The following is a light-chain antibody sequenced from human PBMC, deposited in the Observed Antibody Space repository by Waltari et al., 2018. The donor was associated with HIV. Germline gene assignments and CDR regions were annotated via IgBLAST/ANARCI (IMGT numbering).Light chain of an antibody. Sequence: QSALTQPASVSGSPGQSITISCTGTSSDVGSYNLVSWYQQHPGKAPKLVIYWVSKRPSGGSNRFSGAKSGNSASLTISGLQAEDEADYYCCSYAGRWVFGGGTKLTVL. V-gene: IGLV2-23*02. CDR3: CSYAGRWV. J-gene: IGLJ3*02. CDR1: SSDVGSYNL. CDR2: WVS.